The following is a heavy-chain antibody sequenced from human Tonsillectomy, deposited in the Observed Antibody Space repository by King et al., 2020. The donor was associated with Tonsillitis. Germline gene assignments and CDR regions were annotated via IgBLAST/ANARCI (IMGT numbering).Heavy chain of an antibody. CDR3: SRGPPPSVWHPGRAAAGPFDN. CDR2: IYYSGST. Sequence: QLQESGPGLVKPSETLSLICTVSGGSISSYYWSWIRQPPGKGLEWIGYIYYSGSTNHNPSLKSRVTISLDTSKNKFSLKMSSVTAADTAVYYCSRGPPPSVWHPGRAAAGPFDNWGQGILVTVSS. D-gene: IGHD6-13*01. V-gene: IGHV4-59*01. CDR1: GGSISSYY. J-gene: IGHJ4*02.